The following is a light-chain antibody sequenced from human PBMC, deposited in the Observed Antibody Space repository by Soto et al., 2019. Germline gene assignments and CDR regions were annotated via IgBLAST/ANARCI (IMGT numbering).Light chain of an antibody. V-gene: IGKV3-20*01. CDR3: QQYGSSPAT. CDR2: GAS. CDR1: QSVSSSY. Sequence: EIVLTQXPGTLSLSPGERATLSCRASQSVSSSYLAWYQQKPGQAPRLLIYGASSRATGIPDRFSGSGSGTDFTLTISRLEPEDFAVYYCQQYGSSPATFGPGTKVDIK. J-gene: IGKJ3*01.